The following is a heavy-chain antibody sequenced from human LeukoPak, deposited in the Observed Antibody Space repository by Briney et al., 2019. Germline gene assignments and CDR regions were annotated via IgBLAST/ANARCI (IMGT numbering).Heavy chain of an antibody. V-gene: IGHV4-59*01. CDR2: IYYSGST. Sequence: PSETLSLTCTVSGGSISSYYWSWIRQPPGKGLEWIGYIYYSGSTNYNPSLKSRVTISVDTSKNQFSLKLSSVTAADTAVYYCAGYLDILTGYSFDYWGQGTLVTVSS. CDR1: GGSISSYY. J-gene: IGHJ4*02. D-gene: IGHD3-9*01. CDR3: AGYLDILTGYSFDY.